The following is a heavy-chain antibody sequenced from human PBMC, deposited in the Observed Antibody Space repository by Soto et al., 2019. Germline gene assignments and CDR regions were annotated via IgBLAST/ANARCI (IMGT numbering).Heavy chain of an antibody. J-gene: IGHJ4*02. V-gene: IGHV4-59*08. Sequence: QVQLQESGPGLVKPSETLSLTCTVSGGSISPNYWSWFRQPPGTELEWIGYIYFDGTTMYNPSLTRRRTISVDTTKNQFSLQLTSVTAADTAVYYCARLGGYFQALDSWGQGTLVTVSS. CDR2: IYFDGTT. CDR1: GGSISPNY. CDR3: ARLGGYFQALDS. D-gene: IGHD3-22*01.